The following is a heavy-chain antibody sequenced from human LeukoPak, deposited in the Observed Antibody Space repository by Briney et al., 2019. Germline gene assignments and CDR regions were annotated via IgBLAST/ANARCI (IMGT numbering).Heavy chain of an antibody. CDR2: ISRTGGDI. CDR3: ASPSDSYDTSGYYY. V-gene: IGHV3-21*01. D-gene: IGHD3-22*01. Sequence: GGSLRLSCVGSPTFPFSDYSMNWVRQAPGKGLEWVSSISRTGGDIYYADSVKGRFTISRDNAKSSLYLQMETLRVEDTAVYYCASPSDSYDTSGYYYWGQGTLVTDSS. CDR1: PTFPFSDYS. J-gene: IGHJ4*02.